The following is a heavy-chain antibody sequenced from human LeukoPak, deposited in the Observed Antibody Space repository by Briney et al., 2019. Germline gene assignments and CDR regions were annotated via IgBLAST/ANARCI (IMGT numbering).Heavy chain of an antibody. J-gene: IGHJ5*02. V-gene: IGHV1-18*01. CDR1: GYTFTSYG. CDR3: ARIAAPLDP. CDR2: ISAYNGNT. Sequence: GASVKVSCKASGYTFTSYGISWVRQAPGQGLEWMGWISAYNGNTNYAQKLQGRVTITADESTSTAYMELSSLRSEDTAVYYCARIAAPLDPWGQGTLVTVSS. D-gene: IGHD6-6*01.